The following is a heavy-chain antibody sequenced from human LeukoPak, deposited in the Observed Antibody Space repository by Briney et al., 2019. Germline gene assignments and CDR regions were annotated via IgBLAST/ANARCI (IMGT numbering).Heavy chain of an antibody. CDR2: VSSSGSST. CDR3: AKDIRGYNYGTSDY. D-gene: IGHD5-18*01. V-gene: IGHV3-23*01. Sequence: GGSLRLSCAASGFAFSSYAMNWVRQAPGAGLEWVSSVSSSGSSTYHADSVEGRFTISRDNSQSTVYLQMSSLRSEDTAVYYCAKDIRGYNYGTSDYWGQGTLVTVSS. CDR1: GFAFSSYA. J-gene: IGHJ4*02.